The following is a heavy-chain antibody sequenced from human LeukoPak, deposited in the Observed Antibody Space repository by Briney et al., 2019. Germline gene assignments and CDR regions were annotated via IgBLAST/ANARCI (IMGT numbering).Heavy chain of an antibody. J-gene: IGHJ4*02. CDR1: GGTFTSYA. D-gene: IGHD6-6*01. CDR2: IIPIFGTT. CDR3: ARAEGIEGRPIGYDS. Sequence: ASVKVSCKASGGTFTSYAINWVRQAPGQGLEWMGGIIPIFGTTNYAQNFQGRVTITADESTSTTYMELSSLRSEDTAVYYCARAEGIEGRPIGYDSWGQGTLVTVTS. V-gene: IGHV1-69*13.